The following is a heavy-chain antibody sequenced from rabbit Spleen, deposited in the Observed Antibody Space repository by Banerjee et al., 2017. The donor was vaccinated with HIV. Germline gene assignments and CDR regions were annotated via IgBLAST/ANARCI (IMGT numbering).Heavy chain of an antibody. J-gene: IGHJ3*01. Sequence: QSLEESGGDLVKPGASLTLTCTASGFSFNVYYYIYWVRQAPGKGLEWIGYIDLLFGTTYYANWVNGRFTISSHNAQNTLYLQLHSLTAADTATYFCVRGASGSGYYSLWGQGTLVTVS. V-gene: IGHV1S40*01. CDR2: IDLLFGTT. CDR1: GFSFNVYYY. D-gene: IGHD1-1*01. CDR3: VRGASGSGYYSL.